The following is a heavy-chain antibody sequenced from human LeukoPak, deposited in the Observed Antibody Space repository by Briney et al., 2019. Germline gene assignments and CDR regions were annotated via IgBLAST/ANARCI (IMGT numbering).Heavy chain of an antibody. CDR1: GFTFSNYA. CDR3: AREPKYCSGGSCQDY. Sequence: GGSLRLSCAASGFTFSNYAMSWVRQAPGKGLEWVSSISSSSSYTYYADSVKGRFTISRDNAKNSLYLQMNSLRAEDTAVYYCAREPKYCSGGSCQDYWGQGTLVTVSS. V-gene: IGHV3-21*01. D-gene: IGHD2-15*01. CDR2: ISSSSSYT. J-gene: IGHJ4*02.